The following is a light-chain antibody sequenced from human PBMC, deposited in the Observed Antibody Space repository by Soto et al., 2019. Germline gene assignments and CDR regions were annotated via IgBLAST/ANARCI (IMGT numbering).Light chain of an antibody. CDR1: QSVNSD. CDR2: SAS. Sequence: ETVMTQSPATLSASPGESATLSCRASQSVNSDLAWYQQIPGQAPRLLIYSASTGATGGPARFSGSGSGTEFTLTISSLQSEDFAIYCCQQYNNWPLTFGGGTKVDIK. CDR3: QQYNNWPLT. J-gene: IGKJ4*01. V-gene: IGKV3-15*01.